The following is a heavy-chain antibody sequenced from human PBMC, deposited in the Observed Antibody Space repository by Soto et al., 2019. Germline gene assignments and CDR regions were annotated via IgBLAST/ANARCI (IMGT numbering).Heavy chain of an antibody. D-gene: IGHD6-6*01. CDR2: IYYSGSP. V-gene: IGHV4-59*01. CDR3: ARSQAIAARADY. Sequence: SETLSLTCTVSGGSISSYYWSWIRQPPGKGLEWIGYIYYSGSPNYNPSLKSRVTISVDTSKNQFSLKLSSVTAADTAVYYCARSQAIAARADYWGQGNLVTV. CDR1: GGSISSYY. J-gene: IGHJ4*02.